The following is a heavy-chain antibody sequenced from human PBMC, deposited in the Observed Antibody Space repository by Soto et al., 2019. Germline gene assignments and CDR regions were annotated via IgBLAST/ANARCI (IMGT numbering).Heavy chain of an antibody. CDR2: ISYDGTKK. CDR3: AKDRATYYYDSSDYFYYFGMDL. CDR1: GFIFSDYG. J-gene: IGHJ6*02. D-gene: IGHD3-22*01. V-gene: IGHV3-30*18. Sequence: QVQLVESGGGVVQPGRPLRLSCEASGFIFSDYGMHWVRQAPGKGLEWVALISYDGTKKNYADSVRGRFTISRDDSKSTLYLQMNNLRAEDTALYYCAKDRATYYYDSSDYFYYFGMDLWGQGTTVTVSS.